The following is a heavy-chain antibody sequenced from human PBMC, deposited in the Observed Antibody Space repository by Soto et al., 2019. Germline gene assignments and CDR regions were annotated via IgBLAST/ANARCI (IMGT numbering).Heavy chain of an antibody. J-gene: IGHJ5*02. CDR2: ISAYNGNT. CDR1: GYTFTSYG. V-gene: IGHV1-18*01. D-gene: IGHD2-2*02. Sequence: GPSVKVSCKASGYTFTSYGISWVRQAPGQGLEWMGWISAYNGNTNYAQKLQGRVTMTTDTSTSTAYMELRSLRSDDTAVYYCARGHLIYLGTPGWFDPWGQGTLVTVSS. CDR3: ARGHLIYLGTPGWFDP.